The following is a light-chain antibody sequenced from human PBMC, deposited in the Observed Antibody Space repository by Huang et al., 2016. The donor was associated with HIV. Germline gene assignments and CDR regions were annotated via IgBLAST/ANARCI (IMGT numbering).Light chain of an antibody. CDR1: QSITNSY. CDR2: GAS. CDR3: QQYGSSPRT. J-gene: IGKJ1*01. Sequence: EIVLTQSPGTLSLSPGERATLSCRANQSITNSYLAWYQQKPGQAPRLLIYGASSRATGIPDRFSGSGSGTDFTLAISRLEPEDFAMYYCQQYGSSPRTFGQGTKVEIK. V-gene: IGKV3-20*01.